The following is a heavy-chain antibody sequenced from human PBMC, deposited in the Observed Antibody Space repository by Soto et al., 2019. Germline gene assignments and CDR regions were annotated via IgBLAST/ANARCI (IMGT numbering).Heavy chain of an antibody. J-gene: IGHJ5*02. V-gene: IGHV1-2*02. Sequence: QVQLVQSGAEVKKPGASVKVSCEASGYTFTDYFIHCVRQAPGQGLEWMGWINPKSGGTSYAQVFRGRVTMTRDTSISTAYMDLSGLRSDDTATYYCVKTYDGSGQPSHYFDPWGQGTPVTVSS. D-gene: IGHD3-22*01. CDR3: VKTYDGSGQPSHYFDP. CDR2: INPKSGGT. CDR1: GYTFTDYF.